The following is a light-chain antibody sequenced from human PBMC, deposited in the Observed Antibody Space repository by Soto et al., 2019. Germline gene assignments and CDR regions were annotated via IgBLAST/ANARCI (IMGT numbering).Light chain of an antibody. CDR3: QQYGSSPWT. CDR1: QSVSNDF. CDR2: GAS. Sequence: EIVLTQSPGILSLSPGERATLSCRASQSVSNDFLAWYQQKPGQAPRLLIYGASTRATDVPDRFSGSGSGADFTLSISRLEPEDFAVYYCQQYGSSPWTFGQGTKV. V-gene: IGKV3-20*01. J-gene: IGKJ1*01.